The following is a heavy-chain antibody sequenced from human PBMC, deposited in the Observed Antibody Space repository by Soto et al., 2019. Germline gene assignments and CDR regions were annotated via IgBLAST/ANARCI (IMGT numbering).Heavy chain of an antibody. V-gene: IGHV3-21*05. CDR1: GFTFSRYG. J-gene: IGHJ6*02. CDR3: ARYDSSGYYWPYYYYGMDV. D-gene: IGHD3-22*01. Sequence: PGGSQRLSYAASGFTFSRYGVHWVRQAPGKGLEWVAVISYDSSSYIYYADSVKGRFTISRDNAKNSLYLQMNSLRAEDTAVYYCARYDSSGYYWPYYYYGMDVWGQGTTVTVSS. CDR2: ISYDSSSYI.